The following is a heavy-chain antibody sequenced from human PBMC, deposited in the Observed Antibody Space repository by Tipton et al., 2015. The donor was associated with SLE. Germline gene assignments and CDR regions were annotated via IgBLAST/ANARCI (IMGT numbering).Heavy chain of an antibody. V-gene: IGHV3-49*04. D-gene: IGHD1-20*01. CDR2: LRSKAYGGTT. Sequence: SLRLSCTASGFTFGDYAMSWVRQAPGKGLAWVGFLRSKAYGGTTEYAASVKGRFTISRDDSKSIAYLQMNSLKTEDTAVYYCTRDGAYNWNPDAFDIWGQGTMVTVSS. J-gene: IGHJ3*02. CDR1: GFTFGDYA. CDR3: TRDGAYNWNPDAFDI.